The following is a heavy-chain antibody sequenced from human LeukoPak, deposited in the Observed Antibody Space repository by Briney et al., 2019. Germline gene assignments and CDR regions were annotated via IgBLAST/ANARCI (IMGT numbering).Heavy chain of an antibody. Sequence: SETLSLTCTVSGGSISSYYWSWIRQPPGKGLEWIGYIYYSGSTNYNPSLKSRVTISVDTSKNQFSLKLSSVTAADTAVYYCARIMYYYDSSGYYAEYFQHWGQGTLVTVSS. D-gene: IGHD3-22*01. V-gene: IGHV4-59*01. J-gene: IGHJ1*01. CDR2: IYYSGST. CDR3: ARIMYYYDSSGYYAEYFQH. CDR1: GGSISSYY.